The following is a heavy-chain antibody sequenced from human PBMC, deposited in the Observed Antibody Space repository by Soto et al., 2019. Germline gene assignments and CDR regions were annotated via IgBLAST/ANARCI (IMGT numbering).Heavy chain of an antibody. CDR1: GDSLSSGGHY. D-gene: IGHD3-9*01. CDR3: TRVDHRGYFAILTDY. V-gene: IGHV4-31*03. CDR2: IYDSVNT. J-gene: IGHJ4*01. Sequence: SETLSLTCTVSGDSLSSGGHYWSWIRQHPGKGLEWIGHIYDSVNTYYSPSLRSRVTISADMSKNQFSLNLRSVTAADTAVYYCTRVDHRGYFAILTDYWGQGTLVTVSS.